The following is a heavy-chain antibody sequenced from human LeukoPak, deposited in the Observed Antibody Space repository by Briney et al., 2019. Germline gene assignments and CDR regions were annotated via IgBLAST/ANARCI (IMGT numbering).Heavy chain of an antibody. CDR3: ARSTLWFGADY. D-gene: IGHD3-10*01. CDR2: ISWNSGSR. CDR1: GFTFDDYA. V-gene: IGHV3-9*01. J-gene: IGHJ4*02. Sequence: GRSLRLSCAASGFTFDDYAMHWVRQAPGKGLEWVSGISWNSGSRGYADSVKGRFTISRDNSKNTLYLQMNSLRAEDTAVYYCARSTLWFGADYWGQGTLVTVSS.